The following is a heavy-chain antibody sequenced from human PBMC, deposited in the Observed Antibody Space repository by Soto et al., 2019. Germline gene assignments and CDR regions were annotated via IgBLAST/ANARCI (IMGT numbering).Heavy chain of an antibody. V-gene: IGHV4-34*01. CDR2: IYHTGST. CDR1: GGSFSDYY. CDR3: ARGLLPWFFDL. Sequence: QVQLQQWGAGLWKPSETLSLTCAVYGGSFSDYYWTWIRQPPGEGLEWIGEIYHTGSTNYNPSLKSRGTITVDTSKTQFSLKLSSVTAADTAVYYCARGLLPWFFDLWGPGTLVTVSS. J-gene: IGHJ2*01.